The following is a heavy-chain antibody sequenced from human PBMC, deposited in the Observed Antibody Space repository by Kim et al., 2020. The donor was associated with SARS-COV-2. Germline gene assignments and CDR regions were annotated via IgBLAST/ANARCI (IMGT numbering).Heavy chain of an antibody. Sequence: TSYNPSLKSRVTISVDTSKNQFSLKLSSVTAADTAVYYCARKYGSGRIDYWGQGTLVTVSS. J-gene: IGHJ4*02. CDR2: T. D-gene: IGHD3-10*01. CDR3: ARKYGSGRIDY. V-gene: IGHV4-39*01.